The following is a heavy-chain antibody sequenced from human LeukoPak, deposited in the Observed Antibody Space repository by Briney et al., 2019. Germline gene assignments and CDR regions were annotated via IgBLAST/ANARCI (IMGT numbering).Heavy chain of an antibody. Sequence: PSETLSLTCGVSGYPINNAYYWVWIRQPPGKGLEWIGSLYHPDSTYYNPSLKSRVTMSVDPSNNQFSLNLRSVTAADTALYYCARRRYYDGSGYLEWGQGTLLSVSS. CDR2: LYHPDST. CDR3: ARRRYYDGSGYLE. CDR1: GYPINNAYY. J-gene: IGHJ1*01. D-gene: IGHD3-22*01. V-gene: IGHV4-38-2*01.